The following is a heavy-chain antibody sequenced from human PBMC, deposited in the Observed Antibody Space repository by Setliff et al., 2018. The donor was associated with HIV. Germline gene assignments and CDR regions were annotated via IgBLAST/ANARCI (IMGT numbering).Heavy chain of an antibody. CDR3: ARGHSGNDY. V-gene: IGHV1-8*02. D-gene: IGHD1-1*01. J-gene: IGHJ4*02. CDR2: INPNSGNT. Sequence: GASVKVSCKASGYTLSNNYIHWVRQVPGQGLEWMGIINPNSGNTEYAQQFQGRVTMTRNTSISTAYMELSSLRSEDTAIYYCARGHSGNDYWGQGTLVTVSS. CDR1: GYTLSNNY.